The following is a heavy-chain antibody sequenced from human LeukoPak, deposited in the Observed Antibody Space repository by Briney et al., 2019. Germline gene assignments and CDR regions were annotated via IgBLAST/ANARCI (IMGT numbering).Heavy chain of an antibody. Sequence: SETLSLTCTVSGGSISTYYWSWIRQPPGKGLEWIGEIYHSGRTNYNPSLKSRVTISVDTSKNQFSLKLSSVTAADTAVYYCARHADIVVVPAARMERWFDTWGQGTLVTVSS. D-gene: IGHD2-2*01. J-gene: IGHJ5*02. CDR3: ARHADIVVVPAARMERWFDT. CDR1: GGSISTYY. V-gene: IGHV4-34*01. CDR2: IYHSGRT.